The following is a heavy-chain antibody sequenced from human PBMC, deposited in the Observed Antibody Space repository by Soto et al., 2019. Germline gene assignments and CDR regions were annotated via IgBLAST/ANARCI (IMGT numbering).Heavy chain of an antibody. V-gene: IGHV3-23*01. D-gene: IGHD6-13*01. CDR1: GFTFSSHA. J-gene: IGHJ4*02. Sequence: PGGSLRLSCTASGFTFSSHAMTWVRQAPGKGLGWVSGLSDSGISIYYADSVKGRFTISRDNSMNTLYLQMKILRAEDTAVSYCANVSISWYSGRFTLCGQGTLVTAPQ. CDR2: LSDSGISI. CDR3: ANVSISWYSGRFTL.